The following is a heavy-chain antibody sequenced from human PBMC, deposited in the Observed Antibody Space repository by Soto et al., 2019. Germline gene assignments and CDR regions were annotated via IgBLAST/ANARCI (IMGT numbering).Heavy chain of an antibody. V-gene: IGHV3-30*04. CDR3: ARSRNSAVADSFDF. Sequence: GSLRLSCAASGFTFRNYAIHWVRQAPGKGLEWVAVISRDGSHKYYLDSVKGRFTISRDNSKDTVNLLMNSLRDDDSAMYYCARSRNSAVADSFDFWGQGTLVTVSS. D-gene: IGHD1-26*01. CDR2: ISRDGSHK. J-gene: IGHJ4*02. CDR1: GFTFRNYA.